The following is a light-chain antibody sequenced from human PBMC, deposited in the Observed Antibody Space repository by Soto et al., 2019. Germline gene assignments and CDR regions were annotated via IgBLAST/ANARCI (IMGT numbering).Light chain of an antibody. J-gene: IGKJ5*01. CDR1: QNVGNN. CDR2: GAS. Sequence: EIVMTQSPATLSVSPGERATLSCRASQNVGNNLVWYQQKPGQAPRLLIYGASTRAAGIPDRFSGSGSGTDFTLTISRLEPEDFAVYYCQQYGSSPKTFGQGTRLEI. V-gene: IGKV3-20*01. CDR3: QQYGSSPKT.